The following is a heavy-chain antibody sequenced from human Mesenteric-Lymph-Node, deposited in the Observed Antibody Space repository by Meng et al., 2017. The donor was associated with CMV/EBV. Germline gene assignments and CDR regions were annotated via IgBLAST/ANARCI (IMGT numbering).Heavy chain of an antibody. Sequence: GESLKISCAASGFNFNNNDLHWVRQAPGKGLEWVAFIRNDGSYKNYADSVKGRFTISRDNSQNTLYLQMNSLRGEDTAVYYCAKEGEGSGGAFDIWGQGTMVTVSS. CDR2: IRNDGSYK. CDR1: GFNFNNND. CDR3: AKEGEGSGGAFDI. J-gene: IGHJ3*02. V-gene: IGHV3-30*02. D-gene: IGHD3-10*01.